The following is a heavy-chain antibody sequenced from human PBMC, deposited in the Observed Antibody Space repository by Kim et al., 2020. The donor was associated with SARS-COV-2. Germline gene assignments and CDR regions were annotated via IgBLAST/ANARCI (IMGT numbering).Heavy chain of an antibody. J-gene: IGHJ4*02. CDR2: ITGSGDIT. CDR3: ANPRQPDY. Sequence: GGSLRLSCVASGFTFSNYGMTWVRQAPGGGLEWVSGITGSGDITAYTDSVKGRCTISRDNSKNTRYLQMSSLRAEDTAIYYCANPRQPDYWGQGTLVTVS. D-gene: IGHD6-13*01. V-gene: IGHV3-23*01. CDR1: GFTFSNYG.